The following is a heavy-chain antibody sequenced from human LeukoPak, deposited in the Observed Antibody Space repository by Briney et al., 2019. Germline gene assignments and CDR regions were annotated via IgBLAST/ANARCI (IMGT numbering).Heavy chain of an antibody. V-gene: IGHV4-59*01. CDR2: IYYSGST. Sequence: SETLSPTCTVSGGSISSYYWSWIRQSPGKGLEWIGYIYYSGSTNYNPSLKSRVTISVDTSKNQFSLKLSSVTAADTAVYYCAREVRYYGDPNDAFDIWGQGTMVTVSS. J-gene: IGHJ3*02. CDR1: GGSISSYY. D-gene: IGHD4-17*01. CDR3: AREVRYYGDPNDAFDI.